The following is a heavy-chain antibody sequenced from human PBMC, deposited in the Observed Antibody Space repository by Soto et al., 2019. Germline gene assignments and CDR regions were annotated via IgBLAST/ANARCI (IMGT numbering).Heavy chain of an antibody. Sequence: GGSLRLSCAASGFTFSSYAMRWVRQAPGKGLEWVSAISGSGGSTYYADSVKGRFTISRDNSKNTLYLQMNSLRAEDTAVYYCAKDRAVHYYFDYWGQGTLVTVSS. CDR1: GFTFSSYA. CDR2: ISGSGGST. D-gene: IGHD4-17*01. V-gene: IGHV3-23*01. J-gene: IGHJ4*02. CDR3: AKDRAVHYYFDY.